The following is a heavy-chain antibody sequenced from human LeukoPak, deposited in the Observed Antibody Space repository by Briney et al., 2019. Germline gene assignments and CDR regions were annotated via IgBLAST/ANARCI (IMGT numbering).Heavy chain of an antibody. D-gene: IGHD2-15*01. CDR1: GFTFSSYA. V-gene: IGHV3-23*01. CDR3: AKDSSRYYFDY. J-gene: IGHJ4*02. CDR2: ISGSSGST. Sequence: GGSLRLSCAASGFTFSSYAMSWVRQAPGKGLEWVPAISGSSGSTYYADSVKGRFTISRDNSKNTLYLQMNSLRAEDTAVYYCAKDSSRYYFDYWGQGTLVTVSS.